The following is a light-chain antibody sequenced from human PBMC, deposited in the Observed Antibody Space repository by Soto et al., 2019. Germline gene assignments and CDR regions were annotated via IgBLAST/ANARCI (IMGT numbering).Light chain of an antibody. CDR2: DAS. CDR3: QQYNSYLCT. Sequence: DIQMTQSPSTLSASVGDRVTITCRASQSISSWLAWDQQKPGKAPKLLIYDASSLESGVPSRFSGSGSGTEFTLTISSLQPDDFATYYCQQYNSYLCTFGQGTKLEIK. CDR1: QSISSW. J-gene: IGKJ2*02. V-gene: IGKV1-5*01.